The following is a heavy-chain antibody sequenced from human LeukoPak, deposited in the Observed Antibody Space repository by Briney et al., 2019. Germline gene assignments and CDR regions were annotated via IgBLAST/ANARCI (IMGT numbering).Heavy chain of an antibody. V-gene: IGHV3-23*01. Sequence: GGSLRLSCVVSGITLSNYSMSWVRQAPGKGLEWVAGISDSGGSTNYADSVKGRFTISRDNPKNTLYLQMNSLRSEDTAVYFCAKRGVVIRAVLVVGFHKEAYYFDSWGQGALVTVSS. CDR2: ISDSGGST. D-gene: IGHD2-15*01. CDR3: AKRGVVIRAVLVVGFHKEAYYFDS. J-gene: IGHJ4*02. CDR1: GITLSNYS.